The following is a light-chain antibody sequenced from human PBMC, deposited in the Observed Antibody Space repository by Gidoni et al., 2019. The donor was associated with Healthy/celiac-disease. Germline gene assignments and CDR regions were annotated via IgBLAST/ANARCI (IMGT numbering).Light chain of an antibody. CDR3: QQYNNWPLLT. V-gene: IGKV3-15*01. CDR2: GAS. J-gene: IGKJ4*01. CDR1: QSVSSN. Sequence: EIVMTQSPATLSVSPGERATLSCRASQSVSSNLAWYQQKPGQAPRLLIYGASTRATGIPARFSGSGSGTEFTLTISSLQSEDFAVYYCQQYNNWPLLTCGGGTKVEIK.